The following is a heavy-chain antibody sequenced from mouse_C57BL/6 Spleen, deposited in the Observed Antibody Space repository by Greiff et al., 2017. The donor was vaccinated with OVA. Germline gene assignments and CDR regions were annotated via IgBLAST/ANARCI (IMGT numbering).Heavy chain of an antibody. Sequence: EVQRVESEGGLVQPGSSMKLSCTASGFTFSDYYMAWVRQVPEKGLEWVANINYDGSSTYYLDSLKSRFIISRDNAKNILYLQMSSLKSEDTATYYCARGLYYYGSSSYWYFDVWGTGTTVTVSS. V-gene: IGHV5-16*01. J-gene: IGHJ1*03. D-gene: IGHD1-1*01. CDR2: INYDGSST. CDR1: GFTFSDYY. CDR3: ARGLYYYGSSSYWYFDV.